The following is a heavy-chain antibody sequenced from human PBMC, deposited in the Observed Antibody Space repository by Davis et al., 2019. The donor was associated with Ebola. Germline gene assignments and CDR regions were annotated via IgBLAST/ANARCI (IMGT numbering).Heavy chain of an antibody. V-gene: IGHV4-59*12. Sequence: MPSETLSLTCTVSGGSISSYYWSWIRQPPGKGLEWIGYIYYSGSTNYNPSLKSRVTISVDTSKNQFSLKLSSVTAADTAVYYCARDQGWLQLGYFDYWGQGTLVTVSS. CDR3: ARDQGWLQLGYFDY. CDR1: GGSISSYY. CDR2: IYYSGST. D-gene: IGHD5-24*01. J-gene: IGHJ4*02.